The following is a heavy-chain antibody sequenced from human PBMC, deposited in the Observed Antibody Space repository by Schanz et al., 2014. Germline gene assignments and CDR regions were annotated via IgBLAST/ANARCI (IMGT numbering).Heavy chain of an antibody. CDR2: ISSSGTTI. D-gene: IGHD6-13*01. V-gene: IGHV3-48*01. Sequence: QLVGSGGGLIQPGGSLRLSCTASGFAFSSYSMNWVRQAPGKGLEWVSYISSSGTTIYYADSVKGRFTISRDNAKNSLSLQMNSLRVEDTAVYYCAREQIMAAAGLVDYWGHGTLXTVSS. J-gene: IGHJ4*01. CDR1: GFAFSSYS. CDR3: AREQIMAAAGLVDY.